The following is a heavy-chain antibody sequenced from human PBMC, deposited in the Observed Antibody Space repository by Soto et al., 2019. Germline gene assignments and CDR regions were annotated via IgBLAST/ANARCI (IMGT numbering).Heavy chain of an antibody. CDR2: IYPGDSET. CDR1: GYTFSSYW. J-gene: IGHJ4*01. V-gene: IGHV5-51*01. D-gene: IGHD4-17*01. Sequence: GESLKISCQASGYTFSSYWIAWVRQMPGNGLELVVIIYPGDSETRYSPALQGQVTISAYRSTTTAYMQWSSLNSSDSVTYYCARLRLALPVTKXSSLNNWGRGTXAXV. CDR3: ARLRLALPVTKXSSLNN.